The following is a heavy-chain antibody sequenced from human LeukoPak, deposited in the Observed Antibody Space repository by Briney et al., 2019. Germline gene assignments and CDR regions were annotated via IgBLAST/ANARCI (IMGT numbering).Heavy chain of an antibody. D-gene: IGHD6-19*01. Sequence: PSETLSLTCAVYGGSFSDYYWNWIRQSQGQGLEWMGEINHSGTTNYNPSLKSRVTISVDTSKNQFSLRLSSVTAADTAIYHCARGLRLPSRSTPAVPHVWSKGTTVTVSA. CDR3: ARGLRLPSRSTPAVPHV. V-gene: IGHV4-34*01. J-gene: IGHJ6*04. CDR1: GGSFSDYY. CDR2: INHSGTT.